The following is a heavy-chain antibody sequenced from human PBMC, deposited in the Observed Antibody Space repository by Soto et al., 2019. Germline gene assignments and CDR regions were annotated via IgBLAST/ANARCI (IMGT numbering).Heavy chain of an antibody. CDR3: ARGGDIVVVPAAIAPIGWFDP. J-gene: IGHJ5*02. CDR1: GGSISSGDYS. CDR2: IYHSGST. V-gene: IGHV4-30-2*01. D-gene: IGHD2-2*02. Sequence: PSETLSLTCAFSGGSISSGDYSWSWIRQPPGKGLEWIGYIYHSGSTYYNPSLKSRVTISVDRSKNQFSLKLSSVTAADTAVDYCARGGDIVVVPAAIAPIGWFDPWGQGTLVTVSS.